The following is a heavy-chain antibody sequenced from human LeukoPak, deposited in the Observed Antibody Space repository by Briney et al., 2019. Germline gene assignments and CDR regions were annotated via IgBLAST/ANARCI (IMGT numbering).Heavy chain of an antibody. Sequence: GGSLRLSCAASGFTFSAYWMTWVRQAPGRGLEWVANIKGDESEQHYMDSMKGRLTISRDNAKNALYLQMTSLRVEDTAVYYCVMLDRSGYFDFWGQGTLVTVSS. CDR1: GFTFSAYW. CDR2: IKGDESEQ. J-gene: IGHJ4*02. D-gene: IGHD3-22*01. CDR3: VMLDRSGYFDF. V-gene: IGHV3-7*01.